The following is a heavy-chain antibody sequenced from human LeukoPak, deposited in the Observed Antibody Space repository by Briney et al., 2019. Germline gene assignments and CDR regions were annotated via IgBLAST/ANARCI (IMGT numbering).Heavy chain of an antibody. Sequence: PGGSLRLSCAASGFTFSSYWMHWVRQAPGKGLVWVSRINSDGSSTSYADSVKGRFTISRDNAKNTLYLQMNSLRAEDTAVYYCARTYDYVWGSYRPYYFDYWGQGTLVTVSS. CDR3: ARTYDYVWGSYRPYYFDY. J-gene: IGHJ4*02. V-gene: IGHV3-74*01. D-gene: IGHD3-16*02. CDR1: GFTFSSYW. CDR2: INSDGSST.